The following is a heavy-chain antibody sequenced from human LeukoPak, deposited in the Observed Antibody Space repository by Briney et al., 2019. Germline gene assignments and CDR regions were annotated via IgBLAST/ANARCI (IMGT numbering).Heavy chain of an antibody. J-gene: IGHJ4*02. D-gene: IGHD2-15*01. V-gene: IGHV3-23*01. CDR3: AKQGCSGGSCYFDY. CDR1: GFTFSSYA. CDR2: ISGSGGST. Sequence: GGSLILSCAASGFTFSSYAMSWVRQAPGKGLEWVSGISGSGGSTYYADSAKGRFTISRDNSKNTLYLQMNSLRAEDTAVYYCAKQGCSGGSCYFDYWGQGTLVTVSS.